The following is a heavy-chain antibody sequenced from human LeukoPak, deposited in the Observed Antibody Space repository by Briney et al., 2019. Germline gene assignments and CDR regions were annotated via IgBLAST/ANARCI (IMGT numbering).Heavy chain of an antibody. CDR3: ARVARLDFGDLYYFDY. CDR1: GGSLSSYY. CDR2: IYYSGST. V-gene: IGHV4-59*01. J-gene: IGHJ4*02. D-gene: IGHD3-10*01. Sequence: PSETLSLTCTVSGGSLSSYYWSWIRQPPGKGLEWIGYIYYSGSTNYNPSLKSRVTISVDTSKNQFSLKLSSVTAADTAVYYCARVARLDFGDLYYFDYWGQGTLVTVSS.